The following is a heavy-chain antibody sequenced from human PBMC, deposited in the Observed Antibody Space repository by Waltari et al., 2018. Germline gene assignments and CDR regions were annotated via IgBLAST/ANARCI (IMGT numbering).Heavy chain of an antibody. CDR3: ATSPSRSF. CDR2: IYSRGST. Sequence: EVQLVATGGGSIQPGGSLSLSCAASGLTVSNNYMSGVRQAPGKGLEGVAVIYSRGSTHNADSVKGRFTISRDSSTNTLFLQMNSLRAEDTAVYYCATSPSRSFWGQGTLVTVSS. CDR1: GLTVSNNY. J-gene: IGHJ4*02. V-gene: IGHV3-53*02.